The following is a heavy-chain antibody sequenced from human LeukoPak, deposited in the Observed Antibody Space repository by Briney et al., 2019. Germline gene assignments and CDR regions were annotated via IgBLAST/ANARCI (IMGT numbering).Heavy chain of an antibody. Sequence: SETLSLTCTVSGGSISSYYWSWIRQPPGKGLAWIGDIYYSGSTYYNPSLKSRVTISVDTPKYQFSLNLTSVTAADTAVYYCARVVPAATPQGYYYYYMDVWGKGTTVTVSS. J-gene: IGHJ6*03. V-gene: IGHV4-59*12. CDR2: IYYSGST. CDR3: ARVVPAATPQGYYYYYMDV. D-gene: IGHD2-2*01. CDR1: GGSISSYY.